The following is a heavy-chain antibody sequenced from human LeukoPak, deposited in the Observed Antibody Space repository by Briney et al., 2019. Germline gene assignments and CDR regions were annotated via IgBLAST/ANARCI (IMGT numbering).Heavy chain of an antibody. D-gene: IGHD5-12*01. CDR3: ARDLGYSGYDPFDY. J-gene: IGHJ4*02. V-gene: IGHV3-33*05. CDR2: ISYDGSNK. Sequence: GGSLRLSCAASGFTFSSYGMHWVRQAPGKGLEWVAVISYDGSNKYYADSVKGRFTISRDNAKNSLYLQMNSLRAEDTAVYYCARDLGYSGYDPFDYWGQGTLVTVSS. CDR1: GFTFSSYG.